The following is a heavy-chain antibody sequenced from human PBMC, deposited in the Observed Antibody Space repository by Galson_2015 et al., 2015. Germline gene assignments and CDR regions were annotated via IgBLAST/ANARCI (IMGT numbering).Heavy chain of an antibody. Sequence: TFTSYYMPWVRQAPGQGLERMGIINPSGGSTSYAQRFQGRVTTTRDTSTSTVYMELNSLRSEDTAVYYCAKADMVRGANYYYYYYMDVWGKGTTVTVSS. V-gene: IGHV1-46*01. D-gene: IGHD3-10*01. CDR3: AKADMVRGANYYYYYYMDV. CDR1: TFTSYY. CDR2: INPSGGST. J-gene: IGHJ6*03.